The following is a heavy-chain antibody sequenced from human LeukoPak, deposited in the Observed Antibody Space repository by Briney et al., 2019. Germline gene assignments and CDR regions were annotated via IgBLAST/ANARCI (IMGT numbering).Heavy chain of an antibody. CDR3: ARGIQIWTQDPPLLGWFDP. CDR2: ITPSPGST. CDR1: CYTFTSYD. D-gene: IGHD5-18*01. Sequence: GASVNDTCKGSCYTFTSYDIHAVRLATHLRHHCLCVITPSPGSTGYAQKCQGRVTMTKDTSTSTVYVELSTLRFEDTAVYYCARGIQIWTQDPPLLGWFDPWGQGTLVTVSP. J-gene: IGHJ5*02. V-gene: IGHV1-46*01.